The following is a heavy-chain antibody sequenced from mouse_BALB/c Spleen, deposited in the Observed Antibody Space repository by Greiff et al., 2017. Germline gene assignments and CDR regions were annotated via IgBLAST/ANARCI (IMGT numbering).Heavy chain of an antibody. CDR2: IDPSDSET. CDR1: GYTFTSYW. Sequence: QVQLQQPGAELVKPGAPVKLSCKASGYTFTSYWMNWVKQRPGRGLEWIGRIDPSDSETHYNQKFKDKATLTVDKSASTAYIQLSSLTSEDSAVYYCAREGEYSSSDEYEAMDYWGQGTSVTVSS. D-gene: IGHD1-1*01. V-gene: IGHV1-69*02. J-gene: IGHJ4*01. CDR3: AREGEYSSSDEYEAMDY.